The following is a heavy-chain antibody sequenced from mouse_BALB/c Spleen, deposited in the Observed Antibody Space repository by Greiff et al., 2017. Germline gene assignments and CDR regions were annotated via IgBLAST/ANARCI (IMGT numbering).Heavy chain of an antibody. V-gene: IGHV5-12-2*01. CDR3: ARHMGGTTYYGNYPFAY. Sequence: EVKLVESGGGLVQPGGSLKLSCAASGFTFSSYTMSWVRQTPEKRLEWVAYISNGGGSTYYPDTVKGRFTISRDNAKNTLYLQMSSLKSEDTAMYYCARHMGGTTYYGNYPFAYWGQGTLVTVSA. CDR2: ISNGGGST. CDR1: GFTFSSYT. J-gene: IGHJ3*01. D-gene: IGHD2-10*01.